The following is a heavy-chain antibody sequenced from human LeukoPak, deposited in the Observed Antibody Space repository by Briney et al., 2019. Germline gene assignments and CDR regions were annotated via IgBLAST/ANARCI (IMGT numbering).Heavy chain of an antibody. J-gene: IGHJ4*02. CDR2: IYYSGST. Sequence: SETLSLTCTVSGGSISSGGYYWSWIRQHPGKGXXXXXXIYYSGSTYYNPSLKSRVTISVDTSKNQFSLKLSSVTAADTAVYYCARVADIVVVPASHFDYWGQGTLVTVSS. CDR1: GGSISSGGYY. D-gene: IGHD2-2*01. V-gene: IGHV4-31*03. CDR3: ARVADIVVVPASHFDY.